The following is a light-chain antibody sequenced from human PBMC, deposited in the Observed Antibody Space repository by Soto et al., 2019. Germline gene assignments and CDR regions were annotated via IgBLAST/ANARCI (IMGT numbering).Light chain of an antibody. J-gene: IGKJ2*01. CDR2: GAS. CDR1: QSVSSSY. CDR3: QQYGSSPPRT. V-gene: IGKV3-20*01. Sequence: EMVLTQSPGTLSLSPGERATLSCRASQSVSSSYLAWYQQKPGQAPRLLIYGASSRATGIQDRFSGSGYGTDFTLTISRLEPEDFAVYYCQQYGSSPPRTFGQGPKLEIK.